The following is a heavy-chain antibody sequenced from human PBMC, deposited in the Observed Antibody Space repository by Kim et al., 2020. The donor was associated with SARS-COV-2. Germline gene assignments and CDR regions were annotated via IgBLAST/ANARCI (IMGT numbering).Heavy chain of an antibody. CDR1: GGSFSGFY. V-gene: IGHV4-34*01. CDR3: ARALYGSGSYYSKPFDY. Sequence: SETLSLTCAVYGGSFSGFYWSWIRQPPGKGLEWIGEINHSGSTNYNPSLKSRVTISVDVSVDTSKNQFSLKLSSVTAADTAVYYCARALYGSGSYYSKPFDYWGQGTLVTVSS. J-gene: IGHJ4*02. CDR2: INHSGST. D-gene: IGHD3-10*01.